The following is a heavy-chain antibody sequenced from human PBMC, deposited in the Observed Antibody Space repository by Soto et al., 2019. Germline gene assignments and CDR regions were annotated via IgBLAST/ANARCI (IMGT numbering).Heavy chain of an antibody. V-gene: IGHV4-39*01. D-gene: IGHD2-15*01. J-gene: IGHJ4*02. CDR3: GRVVIAASTAYMELSSLTSEDTAVYFCATQSPDYAKRDFDY. CDR2: IYNSATT. Sequence: TLSLTCTVSGGSVNSPNYYWGWIRQPPGKGLEWIGSIYNSATTYYNPSLKTRVTISADTSRNQFSLNLRSVTAADTAMYYCGRVVIAASTAYMELSSLTSEDTAVYFCATQSPDYAKRDFDYWGQGTLVTVSS. CDR1: GGSVNSPNYY.